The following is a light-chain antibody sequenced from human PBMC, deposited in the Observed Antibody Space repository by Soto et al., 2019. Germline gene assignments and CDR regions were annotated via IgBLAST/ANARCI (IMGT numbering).Light chain of an antibody. CDR3: QQYNNWPPLVT. J-gene: IGKJ5*01. CDR2: GAS. V-gene: IGKV3-15*01. Sequence: EIVMTQSPATLSVSPGDRATLSCRASQSVSSNLAWYQQKPGQAPRLLIYGASTRATGIPARFSGSGSGTEFTLTISSLQSEDFAVYHRQQYNNWPPLVTFGQGTRLEIK. CDR1: QSVSSN.